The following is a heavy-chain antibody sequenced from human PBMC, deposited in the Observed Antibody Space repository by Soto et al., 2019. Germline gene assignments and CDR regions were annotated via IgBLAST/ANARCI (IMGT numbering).Heavy chain of an antibody. CDR1: GFVFSDYS. J-gene: IGHJ5*02. D-gene: IGHD3-3*01. CDR3: EREINWRGGGA. Sequence: EVQLVESGGGLVQPGGSLRLSCAASGFVFSDYSMNWVRQAPGKGLEWVSNIGRGSGSGTVYYADSVKGRFTISRDNAKNSGYLKMNSLREDDTVVYYCEREINWRGGGAWGQGTLVIVSS. V-gene: IGHV3-48*02. CDR2: IGRGSGSGTV.